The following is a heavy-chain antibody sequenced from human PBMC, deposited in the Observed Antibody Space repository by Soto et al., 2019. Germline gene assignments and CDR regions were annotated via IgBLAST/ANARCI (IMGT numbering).Heavy chain of an antibody. Sequence: TLYLTFACSGGSISSGGYSWSWIRQPPGKGLEWIGYIYHSGSTYYNPSLKSRVTISVDRSKNQFSLKLSSVTAADTAVYYCAREASHKTRYYYYYMDVWGKGTTVTVSS. J-gene: IGHJ6*03. CDR3: AREASHKTRYYYYYMDV. V-gene: IGHV4-30-2*01. CDR2: IYHSGST. CDR1: GGSISSGGYS.